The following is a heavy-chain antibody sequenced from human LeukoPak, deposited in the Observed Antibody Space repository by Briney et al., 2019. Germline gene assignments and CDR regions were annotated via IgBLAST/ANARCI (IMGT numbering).Heavy chain of an antibody. J-gene: IGHJ4*02. Sequence: ASVTVSFTSSAYTFTSYYMHWVRQAPGQGLEWMGWINPNSGGTSYAQKFQGRVTMTTDTSTSTAYMDLRSLTSDDTAVYYCARDLHIEYSSSSVDYWGQGTLVTVSS. CDR1: AYTFTSYY. CDR3: ARDLHIEYSSSSVDY. D-gene: IGHD6-6*01. V-gene: IGHV1-2*02. CDR2: INPNSGGT.